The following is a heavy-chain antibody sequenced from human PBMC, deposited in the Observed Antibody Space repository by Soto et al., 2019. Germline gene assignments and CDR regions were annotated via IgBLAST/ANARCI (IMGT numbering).Heavy chain of an antibody. D-gene: IGHD3-22*01. CDR3: ARKDKSGYFNWFDP. V-gene: IGHV5-51*01. CDR2: TFPSDSDT. J-gene: IGHJ5*02. CDR1: GYKFTSSW. Sequence: VESLKISCRTSGYKFTSSWIAWVRQKPGKGLEWMGITFPSDSDTRYSPSFQGQVTISADRSTSTVFLQWASLKASDTAVYFCARKDKSGYFNWFDPWGQGTLVTVSS.